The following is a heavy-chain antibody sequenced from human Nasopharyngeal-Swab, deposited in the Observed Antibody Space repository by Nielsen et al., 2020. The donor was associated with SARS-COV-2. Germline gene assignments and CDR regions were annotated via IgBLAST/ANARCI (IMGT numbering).Heavy chain of an antibody. Sequence: ASVQVSCKASGYTFNSFAVNWVRPAPGQGLEWMGWIRAYNGNTNSAQNLQGRVTMTTDTSTSTVYMELRSLRSDDTAVYYCAVDYGDYDSYYGMDVWGQGTTVTVSS. CDR3: AVDYGDYDSYYGMDV. CDR1: GYTFNSFA. J-gene: IGHJ6*02. D-gene: IGHD4-17*01. V-gene: IGHV1-18*01. CDR2: IRAYNGNT.